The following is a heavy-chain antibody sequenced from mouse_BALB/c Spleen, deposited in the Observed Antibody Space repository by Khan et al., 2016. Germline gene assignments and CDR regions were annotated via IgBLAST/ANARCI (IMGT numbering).Heavy chain of an antibody. V-gene: IGHV3-2*02. D-gene: IGHD1-1*02. Sequence: VQLKQSGPGLVKPSQSLSLTCTVTGYSITNNYAWNWIRQFPGNKLEWLAYISYSGSTGYNPSLKSRISITRDTSKNQFFLQLNSVTTEDTATYYCARDGLYGFYAMDYWGQGTSVTVSS. CDR2: ISYSGST. CDR1: GYSITNNYA. CDR3: ARDGLYGFYAMDY. J-gene: IGHJ4*01.